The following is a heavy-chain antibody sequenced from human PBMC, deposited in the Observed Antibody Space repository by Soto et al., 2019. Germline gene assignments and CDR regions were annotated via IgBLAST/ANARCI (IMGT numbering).Heavy chain of an antibody. D-gene: IGHD6-19*01. CDR3: ARDDIPGRAVAIYGMDV. CDR2: ISHDGSNE. J-gene: IGHJ6*02. Sequence: LRLSCAASGFTFSSHGMHWVRQAPGKGLEWVAVISHDGSNEYNADSVEGRFTISRDNSKNTLYLQMNSLRAEDTAVYYCARDDIPGRAVAIYGMDVWGQGTTVTVSS. CDR1: GFTFSSHG. V-gene: IGHV3-30*03.